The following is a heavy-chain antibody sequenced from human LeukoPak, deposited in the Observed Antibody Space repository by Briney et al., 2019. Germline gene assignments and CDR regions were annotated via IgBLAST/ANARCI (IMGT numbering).Heavy chain of an antibody. V-gene: IGHV3-74*01. CDR2: INTDGSIT. D-gene: IGHD3-10*01. CDR3: ARDRGPRTGFMVREAYDY. CDR1: GFTFSSHL. J-gene: IGHJ4*02. Sequence: GGSLRLSCAASGFTFSSHLMHWVRQAPGKGLVWVSRINTDGSITNYADSVKGRFSISRDNAKNTLYLQMSSLRAEDTAVYYCARDRGPRTGFMVREAYDYWGQGTLVTVSS.